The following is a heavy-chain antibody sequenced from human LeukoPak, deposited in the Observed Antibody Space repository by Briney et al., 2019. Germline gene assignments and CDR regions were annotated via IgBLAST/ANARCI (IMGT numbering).Heavy chain of an antibody. CDR1: GGSISSGGYY. CDR2: IYYSGST. D-gene: IGHD3-10*01. CDR3: ARGSLRYYYGSGSSPATPENY. V-gene: IGHV4-31*03. Sequence: SQTLSLTCTVSGGSISSGGYYWSWIRQHPGKGLEWIGYIYYSGSTYYNPSLKSRVTISVDTSKNQFSLKLSSVTAADTAVYYCARGSLRYYYGSGSSPATPENYWGQGTLVTVPS. J-gene: IGHJ4*02.